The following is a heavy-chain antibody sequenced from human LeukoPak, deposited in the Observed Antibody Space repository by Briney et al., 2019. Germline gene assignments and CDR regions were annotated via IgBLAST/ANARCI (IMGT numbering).Heavy chain of an antibody. J-gene: IGHJ4*02. D-gene: IGHD3-16*02. CDR1: GYTFTSYY. Sequence: GGPLRLSCAASGYTFTSYYMHWVRQAPGQGLEWMGIINPSGGSTSYAQKFQGRVTMTRDMSTSTVYMELSSLRSEDTAVYYCARDQWGDYVWGSYRYEKYTFDYWGQGTLVTVSS. V-gene: IGHV1-46*01. CDR3: ARDQWGDYVWGSYRYEKYTFDY. CDR2: INPSGGST.